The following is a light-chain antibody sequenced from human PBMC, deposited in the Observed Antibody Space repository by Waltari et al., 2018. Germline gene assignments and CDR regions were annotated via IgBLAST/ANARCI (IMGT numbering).Light chain of an antibody. Sequence: QSALTQPPSASGSPGQSVAISCTGTSSDVGGYNYVSWYQQHPGKAPKLMIYEVTKRPSWVPDRCSGSKSGNTASRTVSGLQAEDEADYYCSSYAGSNNVFGTGTKVTVL. CDR3: SSYAGSNNV. CDR1: SSDVGGYNY. V-gene: IGLV2-8*01. CDR2: EVT. J-gene: IGLJ1*01.